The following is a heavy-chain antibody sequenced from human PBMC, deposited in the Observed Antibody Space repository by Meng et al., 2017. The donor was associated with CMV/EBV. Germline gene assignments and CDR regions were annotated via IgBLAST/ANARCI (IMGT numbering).Heavy chain of an antibody. CDR3: ARGRFPYGDYVY. Sequence: QVQLVQSGAEVKKPXLSVKAPCKASGGTFSSYAISWVRQAPGQGLEWMGGTIPIFGTANYAQKFQGRVTITADESTSTAYMELSSLRSEDTAVYYCARGRFPYGDYVYWGQGTLVTVSS. CDR1: GGTFSSYA. J-gene: IGHJ4*02. V-gene: IGHV1-69*12. CDR2: TIPIFGTA. D-gene: IGHD4-17*01.